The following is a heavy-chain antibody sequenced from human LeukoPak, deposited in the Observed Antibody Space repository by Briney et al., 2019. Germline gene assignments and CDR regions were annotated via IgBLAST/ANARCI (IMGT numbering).Heavy chain of an antibody. J-gene: IGHJ4*02. CDR3: ARDYYDAFDF. CDR1: AFTFSNYW. Sequence: PGGSLRLSCAASAFTFSNYWMHWVRQAPGKGLVWVSRINGDGTSTSYADSVKGRFTISRDNAKNTLYLQMNSLRAEDTAVYYRARDYYDAFDFWGQGTLVTVSS. D-gene: IGHD3-22*01. V-gene: IGHV3-74*01. CDR2: INGDGTST.